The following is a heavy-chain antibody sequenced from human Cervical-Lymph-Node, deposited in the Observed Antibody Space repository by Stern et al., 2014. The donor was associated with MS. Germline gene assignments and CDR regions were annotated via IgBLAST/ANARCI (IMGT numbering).Heavy chain of an antibody. CDR3: AKKRITMIEDAFDI. CDR2: INTNTGNP. D-gene: IGHD3-22*01. CDR1: GYTFTSYA. Sequence: VQLVESGSELKKPGASVKVSCKASGYTFTSYAMNWVRQAPGQGLEWMGWINTNTGNPTYAQVFTGRFVFSLDTSVSTAYLQISSLKAEDTAVYYCAKKRITMIEDAFDIWGQGTMVTVSS. V-gene: IGHV7-4-1*02. J-gene: IGHJ3*02.